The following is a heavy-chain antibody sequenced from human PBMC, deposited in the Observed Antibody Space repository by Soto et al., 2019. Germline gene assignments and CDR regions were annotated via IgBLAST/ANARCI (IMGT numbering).Heavy chain of an antibody. CDR1: GGCISSGDYY. J-gene: IGHJ4*02. V-gene: IGHV4-30-4*01. CDR2: IYYSGST. CDR3: AREDIVVVKGFDY. D-gene: IGHD2-21*01. Sequence: SETLSLTCTVSGGCISSGDYYWSWIRQPPGKGLEYIGYIYYSGSTYYNPSLKSRATISVDTSKNQFSLKVSSVTAADTAVYYCAREDIVVVKGFDYWGQGTLVTVSS.